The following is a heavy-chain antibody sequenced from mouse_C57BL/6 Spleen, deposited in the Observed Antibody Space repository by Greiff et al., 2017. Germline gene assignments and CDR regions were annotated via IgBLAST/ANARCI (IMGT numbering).Heavy chain of an antibody. CDR3: ARGGGLGRYFDV. CDR2: IDPSDSYT. V-gene: IGHV1-69*01. J-gene: IGHJ1*03. Sequence: QVQLQQPGAELVMPGASVKLSCKASGYTFTSYWMHWVKQRPGQGLEWIGEIDPSDSYTNYNQKFKGKSTLTVDKSSSTAYMQLSSLTSEDSAVYYCARGGGLGRYFDVWGTGTTVTVSS. CDR1: GYTFTSYW. D-gene: IGHD4-1*01.